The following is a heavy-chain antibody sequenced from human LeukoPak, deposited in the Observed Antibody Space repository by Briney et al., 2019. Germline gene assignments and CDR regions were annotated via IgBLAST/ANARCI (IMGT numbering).Heavy chain of an antibody. Sequence: ASGRASCKPAGYAFINYAIQWVRQAPGQGLQWVGWVVPGSGDTSYSDDFQARVLISRDTSASTAYMELSSLTSEDTAVYYCARGLDPKEPLAEDTGASHIWGQGTAVTVSS. CDR3: ARGLDPKEPLAEDTGASHI. CDR1: GYAFINYA. CDR2: VVPGSGDT. D-gene: IGHD7-27*01. J-gene: IGHJ3*02. V-gene: IGHV1-3*01.